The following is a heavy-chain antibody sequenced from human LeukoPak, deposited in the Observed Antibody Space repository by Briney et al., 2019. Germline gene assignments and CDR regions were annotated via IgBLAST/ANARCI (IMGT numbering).Heavy chain of an antibody. J-gene: IGHJ2*01. CDR3: ARSSDYFTYFGL. Sequence: GGSLRLSCAASGFTFSSYEMNWIRQTPGKGLEWISYMSSTGNTIYYEASVKGRFTVSRDSAKNSLFLQMDSLRAEDTGVYFCARSSDYFTYFGLWGRGSLVTVSS. D-gene: IGHD2/OR15-2a*01. CDR1: GFTFSSYE. V-gene: IGHV3-48*03. CDR2: MSSTGNTI.